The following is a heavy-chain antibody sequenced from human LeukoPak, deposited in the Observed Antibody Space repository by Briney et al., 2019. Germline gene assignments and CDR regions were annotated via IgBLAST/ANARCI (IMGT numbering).Heavy chain of an antibody. CDR3: APLAARLRGDY. J-gene: IGHJ4*02. CDR1: GFTFSSYW. CDR2: INSDGSST. Sequence: GGSLRLSRAASGFTFSSYWMHWVRQAPGKGLVWVSHINSDGSSTSYADSVKGRFTTSRDNAKNTLYLQMNSLRAEDTAVYYCAPLAARLRGDYWGQGTLVTVSS. V-gene: IGHV3-74*01. D-gene: IGHD6-6*01.